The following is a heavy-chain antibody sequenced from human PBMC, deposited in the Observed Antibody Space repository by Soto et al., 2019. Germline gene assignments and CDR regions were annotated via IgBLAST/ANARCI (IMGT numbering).Heavy chain of an antibody. J-gene: IGHJ6*02. CDR1: GFTFSSYS. V-gene: IGHV3-21*01. CDR2: ISSSSSYI. D-gene: IGHD3-10*02. CDR3: ARDVCYRQGCYYYGMDV. Sequence: EVQLVESGGGLVKPGGSLRLSCAASGFTFSSYSMNWVRQAPGKGLEWVSSISSSSSYIYYADSVKGRFTISRDNAKNSLYLQMNSLRAEDTAVYYCARDVCYRQGCYYYGMDVWGQGTTVTVSS.